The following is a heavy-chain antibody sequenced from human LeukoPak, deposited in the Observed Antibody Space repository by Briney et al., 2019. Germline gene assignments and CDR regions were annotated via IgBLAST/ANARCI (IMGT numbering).Heavy chain of an antibody. J-gene: IGHJ4*02. Sequence: SQTLSLTCTVSGGSISSGDYHWSWIRQSPGKGLEWIGYIFYSGTTSYYPSLKSRVTISLNTSKNQFSLKPTSVTAADTAVYYCARGGRDYRDQKYYFDYWGQGTLVTVPS. V-gene: IGHV4-30-4*01. CDR1: GGSISSGDYH. CDR2: IFYSGTT. D-gene: IGHD4-17*01. CDR3: ARGGRDYRDQKYYFDY.